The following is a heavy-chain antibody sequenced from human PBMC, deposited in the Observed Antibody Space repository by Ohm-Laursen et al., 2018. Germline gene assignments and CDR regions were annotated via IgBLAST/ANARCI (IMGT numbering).Heavy chain of an antibody. CDR2: INHSGST. Sequence: SDTLSLTCAVYGGSFSGYYWSWIRQPPGKGLEWIGEINHSGSTNYNPSLKSRVTISVDTSKNQFSLKLSSVTAADTAVYYCARARWDNYDFWSGYGSSNFDYWGQGTLATVSS. J-gene: IGHJ4*02. CDR1: GGSFSGYY. CDR3: ARARWDNYDFWSGYGSSNFDY. V-gene: IGHV4-34*01. D-gene: IGHD3-3*01.